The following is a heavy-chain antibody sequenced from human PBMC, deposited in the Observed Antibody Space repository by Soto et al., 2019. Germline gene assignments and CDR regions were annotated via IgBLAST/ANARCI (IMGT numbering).Heavy chain of an antibody. V-gene: IGHV3-64*01. Sequence: EVQLAESGGGLAQPGGSLRLSCAASGFTLSGYAMDWVRQATGKGLEYVSGISSNGVGTYYANSVQGRFTISRDNSKNTVYLQMGSLRPEDMAVYYCARRARPDFYYMDVCGKGTTVTVSS. D-gene: IGHD6-6*01. CDR1: GFTLSGYA. CDR3: ARRARPDFYYMDV. CDR2: ISSNGVGT. J-gene: IGHJ6*03.